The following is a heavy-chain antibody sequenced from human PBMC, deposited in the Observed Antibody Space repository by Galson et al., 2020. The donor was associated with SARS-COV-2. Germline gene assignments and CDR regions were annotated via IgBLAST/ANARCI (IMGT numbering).Heavy chain of an antibody. CDR3: ARDYGDYRLDP. Sequence: GESLKISCAASGFTFSSYSMNWVRQAPGKGLEWVSSISSSSSYIYYADSVKGRFTISRDNAKNSLYLQMNSLRAEDTAVYYCARDYGDYRLDPWGQGTLVTVSS. D-gene: IGHD4-17*01. CDR2: ISSSSSYI. J-gene: IGHJ5*02. V-gene: IGHV3-21*01. CDR1: GFTFSSYS.